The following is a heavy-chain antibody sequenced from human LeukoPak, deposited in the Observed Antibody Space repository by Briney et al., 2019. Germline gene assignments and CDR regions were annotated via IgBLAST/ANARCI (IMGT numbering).Heavy chain of an antibody. J-gene: IGHJ4*02. CDR1: GGTFSSYA. Sequence: SVKVSCKASGGTFSSYAISWVRQAPGQGLEWMGGIIPIFGTANYAQKFQGRVTITADESTSTAYMELSSLRSEDTAVYYCARERLGDNRDGYNPLDYWGQGTLVTVSS. CDR2: IIPIFGTA. D-gene: IGHD5-24*01. CDR3: ARERLGDNRDGYNPLDY. V-gene: IGHV1-69*13.